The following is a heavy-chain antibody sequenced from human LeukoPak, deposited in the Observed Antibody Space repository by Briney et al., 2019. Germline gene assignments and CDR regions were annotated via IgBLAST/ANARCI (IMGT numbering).Heavy chain of an antibody. Sequence: ASVRVSCKASGYTFTSYYMHWVRQAPGQGLEWMGIINPSGGSTSYAQKFQGRVTMTRDMSTSTVYMELSGLRSEDTAVYYCARVAYCSSTSCYTGAFDIWGQGTMVTVSS. CDR2: INPSGGST. CDR1: GYTFTSYY. J-gene: IGHJ3*02. V-gene: IGHV1-46*01. D-gene: IGHD2-2*02. CDR3: ARVAYCSSTSCYTGAFDI.